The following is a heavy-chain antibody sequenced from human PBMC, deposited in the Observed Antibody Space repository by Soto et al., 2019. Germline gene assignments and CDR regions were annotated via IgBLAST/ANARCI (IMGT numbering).Heavy chain of an antibody. J-gene: IGHJ4*02. CDR3: ARASAESESSGWRFDY. D-gene: IGHD6-19*01. CDR1: GGSISSYY. CDR2: IYYSGST. V-gene: IGHV4-59*12. Sequence: SETLSLTCTVSGGSISSYYWSWIRQPPGKGLEWIGYIYYSGSTNYNPSLKSRLIISVDRSKNQFSLKLTSVTAADTAVYYCARASAESESSGWRFDYWGQGTLVTVSS.